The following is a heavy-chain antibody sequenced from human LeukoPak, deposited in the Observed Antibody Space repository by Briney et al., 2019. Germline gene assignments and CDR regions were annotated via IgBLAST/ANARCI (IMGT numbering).Heavy chain of an antibody. V-gene: IGHV1-2*02. J-gene: IGHJ6*03. CDR2: INPNSGGT. CDR3: ARMVPYIYSSSANYYYYYMDV. D-gene: IGHD6-6*01. Sequence: ASVKVSCKASGYTFTDYPMNWVRQAPGQGLEWMGWINPNSGGTNYAQKFQGRVTMTRDTSISTAYMELSRLRSDDTAVYYCARMVPYIYSSSANYYYYYMDVWGKGTTVTVSS. CDR1: GYTFTDYP.